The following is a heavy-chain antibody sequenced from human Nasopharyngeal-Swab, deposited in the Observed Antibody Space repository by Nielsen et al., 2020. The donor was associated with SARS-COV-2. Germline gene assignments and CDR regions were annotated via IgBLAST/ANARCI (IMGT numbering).Heavy chain of an antibody. CDR3: ARDAPAHYGAFY. CDR2: IAHDASNE. J-gene: IGHJ4*02. Sequence: GGSLRLSCAASGFTFSSFGMHWVRQAPGKGLEWAALIAHDASNEYYGDSVKGRFSISRDSSKNTLYLQMDSLRGEDTAVYYCARDAPAHYGAFYWGRGTLVTVSS. D-gene: IGHD4-17*01. V-gene: IGHV3-30*03. CDR1: GFTFSSFG.